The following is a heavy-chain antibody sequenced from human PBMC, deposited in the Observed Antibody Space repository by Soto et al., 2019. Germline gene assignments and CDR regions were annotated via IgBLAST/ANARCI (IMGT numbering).Heavy chain of an antibody. V-gene: IGHV4-59*01. J-gene: IGHJ4*02. CDR3: ASTVEDLDY. Sequence: QVQLQESRPGLVKPSEPLSLTCTVSGGSISSYYWSWIPQPPGKGLEWIGYIYYSGSTNYNPSLRSRVTISVDTSKNQFSLKLSSVTAADTAVYYCASTVEDLDYWGQGTLVTVSS. CDR2: IYYSGST. CDR1: GGSISSYY. D-gene: IGHD6-19*01.